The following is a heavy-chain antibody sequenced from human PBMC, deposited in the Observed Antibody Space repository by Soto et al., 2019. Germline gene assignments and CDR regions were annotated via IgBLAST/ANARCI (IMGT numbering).Heavy chain of an antibody. CDR2: MNPSNGNA. CDR3: ARAGGRAVTGLDH. V-gene: IGHV1-8*01. CDR1: GYNFISSN. J-gene: IGHJ4*02. Sequence: QEQLVQSGAEVKRPGASVKVSCRASGYNFISSNINWVRQAAGQGPEWMGWMNPSNGNAAFARNFQGRVSLTRDSTTDTAYMERGGLSSGDTAMYYCARAGGRAVTGLDHWGPGTLGTVSS. D-gene: IGHD6-19*01.